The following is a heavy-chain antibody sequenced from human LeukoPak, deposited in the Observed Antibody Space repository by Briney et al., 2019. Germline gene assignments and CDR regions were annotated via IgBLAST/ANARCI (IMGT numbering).Heavy chain of an antibody. J-gene: IGHJ5*02. CDR1: GFTFSSYA. CDR2: ISSNGGST. D-gene: IGHD3-10*01. Sequence: GGSLRLSCSASGFTFSSYAMHWVRQAPGKGLEFVSTISSNGGSTYYADSVKGRFTISRDNSKNTLYLQASSLRAEDTALYYCVKDDRYFYGSGSPSWGQGTLVTVSS. V-gene: IGHV3-64D*09. CDR3: VKDDRYFYGSGSPS.